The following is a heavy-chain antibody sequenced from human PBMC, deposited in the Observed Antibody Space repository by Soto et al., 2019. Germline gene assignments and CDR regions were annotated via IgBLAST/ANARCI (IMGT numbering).Heavy chain of an antibody. D-gene: IGHD3-10*01. CDR1: GYPFTSYA. CDR2: INAGNGNT. V-gene: IGHV1-3*01. Sequence: QVQLVQSGAEVKKPGASVKVSCKASGYPFTSYAMHWVRQAPGQRLEWMGWINAGNGNTKYSQKFQGRVTSTRDTTASTGHMELRSLRAEDTAVYCCARDLGFGLSDYGGQGTLVTVSS. CDR3: ARDLGFGLSDY. J-gene: IGHJ4*02.